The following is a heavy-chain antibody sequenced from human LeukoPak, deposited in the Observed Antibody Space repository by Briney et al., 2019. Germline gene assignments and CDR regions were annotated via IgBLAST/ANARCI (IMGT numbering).Heavy chain of an antibody. CDR1: GVSISSNW. D-gene: IGHD6-13*01. Sequence: GGSLGLSWAASGVSISSNWMSWVRQAPGKGLEWVANIKQDGSEKYYVASVKGRFTISRDNAKNSLYLQMNSLRAEDTAVYYCARPSWYVYWGQGTLVTVSS. J-gene: IGHJ4*02. CDR3: ARPSWYVY. V-gene: IGHV3-7*01. CDR2: IKQDGSEK.